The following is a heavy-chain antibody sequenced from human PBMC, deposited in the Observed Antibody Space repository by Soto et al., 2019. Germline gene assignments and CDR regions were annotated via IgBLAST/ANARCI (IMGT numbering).Heavy chain of an antibody. Sequence: EVRLVETGGGLIQPGGSLRLSCVASGFSVSANYMPWIRQAPGKGLEWVSVIHGGGNTYYADSVKGRFTISRDNSKNTVHLQTESRRVDDTAVFYCAKARYEDLWGNYRSTGNFDAWGEGALVTVSS. D-gene: IGHD3-16*02. CDR3: AKARYEDLWGNYRSTGNFDA. J-gene: IGHJ4*02. CDR1: GFSVSANY. V-gene: IGHV3-53*05. CDR2: IHGGGNT.